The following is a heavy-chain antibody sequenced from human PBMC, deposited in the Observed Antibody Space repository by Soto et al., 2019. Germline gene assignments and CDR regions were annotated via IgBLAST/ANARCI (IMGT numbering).Heavy chain of an antibody. CDR2: ISSSSSTI. CDR3: ARVRIAAAGGYYYYMDV. V-gene: IGHV3-48*01. CDR1: GFTFSSYS. J-gene: IGHJ6*03. Sequence: GGSLRLSCAASGFTFSSYSMNWVRQAPGKGLEWVSYISSSSSTIYYADSVKGRFTISRDNAKNSLYLRMNSLRAEDTAVYYCARVRIAAAGGYYYYMDVWGKGTTVTVSS. D-gene: IGHD6-13*01.